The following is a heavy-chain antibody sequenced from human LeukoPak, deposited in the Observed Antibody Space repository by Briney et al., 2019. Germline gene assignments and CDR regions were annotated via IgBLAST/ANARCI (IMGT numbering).Heavy chain of an antibody. D-gene: IGHD3-16*01. CDR1: GASISSSTNY. CDR3: ASAPRQGSIGGLDY. CDR2: IYYTGTT. J-gene: IGHJ4*02. V-gene: IGHV4-39*02. Sequence: SETLSLTCSVSGASISSSTNYWGWIRQPPGKGLEWMGAIYYTGTTYYNPSLRSRVTISVDTSKNHFSLKLSSVTAADTALYYCASAPRQGSIGGLDYWGQGTLVTVSS.